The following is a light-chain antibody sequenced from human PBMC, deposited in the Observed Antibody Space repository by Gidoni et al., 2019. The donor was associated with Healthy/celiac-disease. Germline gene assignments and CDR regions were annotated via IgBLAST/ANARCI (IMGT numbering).Light chain of an antibody. V-gene: IGKV1-39*01. CDR2: AAS. CDR3: QQSYSSPRT. J-gene: IGKJ4*01. Sequence: IQRTQSPSSLSASVGVRGTITCRASQSSSSYLNWYQQKPGKAPKLLIYAASSLQSGVPSRFSGSGSGTDFTLTISSLQPEDFATYYCQQSYSSPRTFGGGTKVEIK. CDR1: QSSSSY.